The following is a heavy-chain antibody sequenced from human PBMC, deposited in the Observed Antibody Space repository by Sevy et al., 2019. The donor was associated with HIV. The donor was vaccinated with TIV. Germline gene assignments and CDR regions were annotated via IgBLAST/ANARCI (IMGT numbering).Heavy chain of an antibody. J-gene: IGHJ4*02. V-gene: IGHV3-30-3*01. CDR2: ISYDGSNK. CDR1: GFTFSSYA. CDR3: ARDGPDIVLVPAASHYFDY. D-gene: IGHD2-2*01. Sequence: GGSLRLSCAASGFTFSSYAMHWVRQAPVKGLEWVAVISYDGSNKYYADSVKGRFTISRDNSKNTLYLQMNSLRAEDTAVYYCARDGPDIVLVPAASHYFDYWGQGTLVTVSS.